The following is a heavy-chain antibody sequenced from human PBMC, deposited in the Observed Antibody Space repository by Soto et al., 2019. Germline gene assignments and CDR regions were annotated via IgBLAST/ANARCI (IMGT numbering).Heavy chain of an antibody. V-gene: IGHV3-30*19. CDR3: ARDITIFGVPGDFQH. Sequence: GGSLRLSCAASGFNFSSYGMHWVRQAPGKGLEWVAVISYDGSNKYYADSVKGRFTISRDNSKNTLYLQMNSLRAEDTAVYYCARDITIFGVPGDFQHWGQGTLVTVSS. D-gene: IGHD3-3*01. CDR2: ISYDGSNK. J-gene: IGHJ1*01. CDR1: GFNFSSYG.